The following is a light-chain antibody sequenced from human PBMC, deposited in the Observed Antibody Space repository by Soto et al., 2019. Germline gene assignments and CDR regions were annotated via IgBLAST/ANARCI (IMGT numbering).Light chain of an antibody. J-gene: IGKJ1*01. CDR3: QQYDNDSWT. V-gene: IGKV1-5*03. Sequence: DIQMTQSPSTLSASVGDRVIITCRTSQSITTWLAWYQQKPGKAPNLLIYKASTLKSGVPFRFSGSGSGTEFTLTISSLQPDDFATYYCQQYDNDSWTFGQGTKVEIK. CDR2: KAS. CDR1: QSITTW.